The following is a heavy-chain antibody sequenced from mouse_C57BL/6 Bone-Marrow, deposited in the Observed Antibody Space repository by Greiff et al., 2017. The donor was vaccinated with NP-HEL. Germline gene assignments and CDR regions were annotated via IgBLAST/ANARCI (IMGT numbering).Heavy chain of an antibody. Sequence: VQLQQSGPLLVTPGPSVTISCTASGFTFPDYHMHWVKQSHGTSLECIGLAYPYNGGTRYHPKFKGKATLTVDTSSSTAYMELNSLTSEDSAVYYCARSEQGGVFAYWGQGTLVTVSA. CDR3: ARSEQGGVFAY. V-gene: IGHV1-36*01. CDR2: AYPYNGGT. J-gene: IGHJ3*01. CDR1: GFTFPDYH.